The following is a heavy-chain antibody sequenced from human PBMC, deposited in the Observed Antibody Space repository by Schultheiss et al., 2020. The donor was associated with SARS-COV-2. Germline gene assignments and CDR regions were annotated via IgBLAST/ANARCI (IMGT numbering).Heavy chain of an antibody. V-gene: IGHV3-15*01. CDR3: ATDSGNQPWDVYHM. CDR2: IKSKTDGGTT. D-gene: IGHD1-14*01. CDR1: GFTFSSYA. Sequence: GGSLRLSCAASGFTFSSYAMSWVRQAPGKGLEWVGRIKSKTDGGTTDYAAPVKGRFTISRDDSKNTWYVQMNSLKTEDTAIYYCATDSGNQPWDVYHMWGQGTMVTVSS. J-gene: IGHJ3*02.